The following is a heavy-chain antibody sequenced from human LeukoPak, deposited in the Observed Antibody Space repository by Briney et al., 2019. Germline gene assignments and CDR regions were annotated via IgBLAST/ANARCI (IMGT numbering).Heavy chain of an antibody. V-gene: IGHV1-46*01. D-gene: IGHD3-22*01. CDR3: ARRGPNYYDSSGYYYYYYYMDV. Sequence: GASVKVSCKASGYTFTSYYMHWVRQAPGQGLEWMGLINPTGGSTGYAQKFQGRVTMTTDTSTSTAYMELRSLRSDDTAVYYCARRGPNYYDSSGYYYYYYYMDVWGKGTTVTISS. CDR2: INPTGGST. J-gene: IGHJ6*03. CDR1: GYTFTSYY.